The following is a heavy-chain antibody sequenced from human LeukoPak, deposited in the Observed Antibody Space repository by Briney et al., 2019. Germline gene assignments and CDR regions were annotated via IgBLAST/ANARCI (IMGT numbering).Heavy chain of an antibody. D-gene: IGHD3-10*01. CDR1: GGSISSNNYY. CDR2: IYYSGRT. Sequence: SETLSLTCPVSGGSISSNNYYWGGIRQPPWKGLEWIGTIYYSGRTYYNPSLKSRVTISVDASKTQFSLKLSSVTAAGTAVYYCARVLWFGELYLDYWGQGTLVTVSS. CDR3: ARVLWFGELYLDY. V-gene: IGHV4-39*01. J-gene: IGHJ4*02.